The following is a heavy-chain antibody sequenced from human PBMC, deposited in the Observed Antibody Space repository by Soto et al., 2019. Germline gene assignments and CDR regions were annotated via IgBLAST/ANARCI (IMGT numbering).Heavy chain of an antibody. Sequence: PSETLSLTCTVSGGSISSGGYYWSWIRQHPGKGLEWTGYIYYSGSTYYNPSLKSRVTISVDTSKNQFSLKLSSVTAADTAVYYCARCVVVVAPAEYYFHYWGQGTLVTVSS. J-gene: IGHJ4*02. CDR1: GGSISSGGYY. CDR2: IYYSGST. D-gene: IGHD2-15*01. V-gene: IGHV4-31*03. CDR3: ARCVVVVAPAEYYFHY.